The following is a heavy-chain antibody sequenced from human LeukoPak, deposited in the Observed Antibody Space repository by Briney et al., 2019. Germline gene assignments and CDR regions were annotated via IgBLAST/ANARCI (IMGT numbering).Heavy chain of an antibody. CDR2: IDTDGSFT. J-gene: IGHJ4*02. Sequence: GGSLRLSCAASGFTFSSYWMHWVRQAPGKGLVWVSRIDTDGSFTSYADSVRGRFTISRDNAKNTLYLQMSSLRAEDTAVYYCIRGTEGAPGNDYWGQGTLDTVSS. CDR1: GFTFSSYW. D-gene: IGHD1-26*01. V-gene: IGHV3-74*01. CDR3: IRGTEGAPGNDY.